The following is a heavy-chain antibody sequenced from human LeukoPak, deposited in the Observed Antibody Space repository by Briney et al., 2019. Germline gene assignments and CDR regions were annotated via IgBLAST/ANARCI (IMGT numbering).Heavy chain of an antibody. V-gene: IGHV4-4*07. Sequence: PSETLSLTCTVSGGSISSYYWSWIRQPAGKGLEWIGRIYTSGSTNYNPSLKSRVTMSVDTSKNQFSLKLSSVTAADTAVYYCAREGNWNDGDYCYYMDVWGKGTTVTVSS. CDR2: IYTSGST. D-gene: IGHD1-1*01. J-gene: IGHJ6*03. CDR1: GGSISSYY. CDR3: AREGNWNDGDYCYYMDV.